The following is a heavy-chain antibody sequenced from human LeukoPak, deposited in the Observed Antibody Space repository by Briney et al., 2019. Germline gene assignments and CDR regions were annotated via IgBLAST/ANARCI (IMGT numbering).Heavy chain of an antibody. V-gene: IGHV4-34*01. Sequence: PSETLSLTCAVYGGSFSGYYWSWIRQPPGKGLEWIGEINHSGSTNYNPSLKSRVTISVDTSKNQFSLKLSSVTAADTAVYYCARTPYIAARPGYYYYYMDVWGKGTTVTVSS. CDR2: INHSGST. D-gene: IGHD6-6*01. CDR1: GGSFSGYY. J-gene: IGHJ6*03. CDR3: ARTPYIAARPGYYYYYMDV.